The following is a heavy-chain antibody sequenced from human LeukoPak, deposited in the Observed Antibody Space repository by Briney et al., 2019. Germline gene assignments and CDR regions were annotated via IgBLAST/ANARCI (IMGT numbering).Heavy chain of an antibody. J-gene: IGHJ4*02. Sequence: GGSLRLSCAASGFTVSSNYMSWVRQAPGKGLEWVSGINGIGTSIYYADSVKGRFTISRDNAKNSLYLQMNSLRTEDTALYYCAKDAYDFWSGYQGGQDYWGQGTLVTVSS. CDR1: GFTVSSNY. CDR2: INGIGTSI. V-gene: IGHV3-53*05. CDR3: AKDAYDFWSGYQGGQDY. D-gene: IGHD3-3*01.